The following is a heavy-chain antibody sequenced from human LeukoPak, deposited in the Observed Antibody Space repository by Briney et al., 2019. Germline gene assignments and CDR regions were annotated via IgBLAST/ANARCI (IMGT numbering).Heavy chain of an antibody. CDR1: GYTFTSYY. V-gene: IGHV1-46*01. Sequence: ASVKVSCKASGYTFTSYYMHWVRQAPGQGLEWMGIINPSGGSTSYAQKFQGRVTMTRDTSTSTVYMELSSLRSEDTAVYYCARTYLAAAALLWFDPWGQGTLVTVSS. CDR2: INPSGGST. D-gene: IGHD6-13*01. J-gene: IGHJ5*02. CDR3: ARTYLAAAALLWFDP.